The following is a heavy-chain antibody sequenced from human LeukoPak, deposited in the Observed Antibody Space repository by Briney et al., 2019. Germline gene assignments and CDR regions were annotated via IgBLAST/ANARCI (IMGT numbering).Heavy chain of an antibody. CDR1: GFTFSSYA. Sequence: PGGSLRLSCAASGFTFSSYAMSWVRQAPGKGLEWVSAISGSGGRTYYADSVKGRFTISRDNSKNTLYLQMNSLRAEDTAVYYCAILVVPAAIQSPYFDYWGQGTLVTVSS. CDR3: AILVVPAAIQSPYFDY. V-gene: IGHV3-23*01. D-gene: IGHD2-2*01. J-gene: IGHJ4*02. CDR2: ISGSGGRT.